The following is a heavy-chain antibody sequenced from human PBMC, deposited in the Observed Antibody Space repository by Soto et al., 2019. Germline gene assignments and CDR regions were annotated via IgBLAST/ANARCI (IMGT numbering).Heavy chain of an antibody. V-gene: IGHV3-23*01. CDR1: GFPSSTYA. CDR2: ISESGHHT. D-gene: IGHD2-21*02. Sequence: GGSLRLSCAASGFPSSTYALNWVRQAPGKGPEWVSTISESGHHTHYADSVKGRFTISRDKPKNTLSLQMNSLRVDDTAIYYCTKSDGCGGGACYTGTYYYFDVWGRGTLVTVSS. J-gene: IGHJ2*01. CDR3: TKSDGCGGGACYTGTYYYFDV.